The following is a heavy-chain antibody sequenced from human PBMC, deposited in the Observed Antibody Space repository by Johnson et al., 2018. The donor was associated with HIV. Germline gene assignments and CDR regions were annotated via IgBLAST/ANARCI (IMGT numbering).Heavy chain of an antibody. CDR3: TRWLDNDDFWDAFDI. V-gene: IGHV3-15*05. Sequence: VQLVESGGGLVKPGGSLRLSCAASGFTFSYAWMNWVRQAPGKGLEWVGRIKSKTDGGTTDYAAPVKGRFSISRDDSKNTAYLQMNSLKTEDTAMYYCTRWLDNDDFWDAFDIWGQGTMVTVSS. CDR1: GFTFSYAW. J-gene: IGHJ3*02. D-gene: IGHD3/OR15-3a*01. CDR2: IKSKTDGGTT.